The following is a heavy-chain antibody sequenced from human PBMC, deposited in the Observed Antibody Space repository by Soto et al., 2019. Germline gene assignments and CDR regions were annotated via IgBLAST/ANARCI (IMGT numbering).Heavy chain of an antibody. Sequence: ASVKVSCKASGYTFTGYYVHWVRQAPGQGPEWMGWISPKTGGTNLAQNFQGRVTMTRDTSFSTASMELSGLTSDDTAVYYCAREASSIAGTTNAFDVWGQGTMGTVSS. V-gene: IGHV1-2*02. CDR3: AREASSIAGTTNAFDV. CDR1: GYTFTGYY. J-gene: IGHJ3*01. D-gene: IGHD1-1*01. CDR2: ISPKTGGT.